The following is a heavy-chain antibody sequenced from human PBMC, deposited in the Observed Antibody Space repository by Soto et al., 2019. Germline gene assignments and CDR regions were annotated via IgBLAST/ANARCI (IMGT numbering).Heavy chain of an antibody. CDR1: GFSLSTSGMC. Sequence: SGPTLVNPTQTVTLTCTFSGFSLSTSGMCVSWIRQPPGKALEWLALIDWDDDKYYSTSLKTRLTISKDTSKNQVVLTMTNMDPVDTATYYCARIRNTRGSGWYYFDYWGQGTLVTVSS. J-gene: IGHJ4*02. V-gene: IGHV2-70*01. CDR3: ARIRNTRGSGWYYFDY. CDR2: IDWDDDK. D-gene: IGHD6-19*01.